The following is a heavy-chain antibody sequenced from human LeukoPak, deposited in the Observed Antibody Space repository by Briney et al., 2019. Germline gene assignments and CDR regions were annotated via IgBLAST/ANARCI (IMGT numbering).Heavy chain of an antibody. CDR1: GGTFSGYA. Sequence: SVKVSCKASGGTFSGYAISWVRQAPGQGLEWMGGIIPIFGTANYAQKFQGRVTITADESTSTAYMELSSLRSEDTAVYYCARLIHYCSSTSCRGIIYNWFDPWGQGTMVTVSS. J-gene: IGHJ5*02. CDR2: IIPIFGTA. CDR3: ARLIHYCSSTSCRGIIYNWFDP. V-gene: IGHV1-69*13. D-gene: IGHD2-2*01.